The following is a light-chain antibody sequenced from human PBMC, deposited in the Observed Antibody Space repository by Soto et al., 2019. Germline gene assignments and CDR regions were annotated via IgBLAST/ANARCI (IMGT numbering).Light chain of an antibody. V-gene: IGKV1-33*01. CDR2: DAS. Sequence: DIQMTQSPSSLSASVGDRVTITCQASQDISNYLNWYQQKPGKAPKLLISDASNLETGVPSRFSRSGSATDYTSTISSLQHEDIATYYYQQYDNLPPLTFGGGTKVEIK. CDR3: QQYDNLPPLT. J-gene: IGKJ4*01. CDR1: QDISNY.